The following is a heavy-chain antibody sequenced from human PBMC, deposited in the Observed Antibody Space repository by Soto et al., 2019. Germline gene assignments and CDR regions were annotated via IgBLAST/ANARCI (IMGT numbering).Heavy chain of an antibody. CDR3: ARPWSIAARPPNWFDP. J-gene: IGHJ5*02. CDR1: GGSISSSSYY. CDR2: IYYSGST. D-gene: IGHD6-6*01. Sequence: SETLSLTCTVSGGSISSSSYYWGWIRQPPGKGLEWIGSIYYSGSTYYNPSLKSRVTISVDTSKNQFSLKLSSVTAADTAVYYCARPWSIAARPPNWFDPWGQGTLVTVSS. V-gene: IGHV4-39*01.